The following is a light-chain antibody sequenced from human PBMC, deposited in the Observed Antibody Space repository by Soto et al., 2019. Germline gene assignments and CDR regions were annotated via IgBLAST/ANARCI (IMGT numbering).Light chain of an antibody. CDR2: EVS. V-gene: IGLV2-8*01. CDR1: SSDVGGYNF. CDR3: SSYAGSNIL. Sequence: QSALTQPPSASGSPGQSVTISCTGTSSDVGGYNFVSWYQQHPGKAPKLMIYEVSKRPSGVPDRFSGSKSGNTASLTVSGLQAEDEAEYYCSSYAGSNILFGGGTKLPVL. J-gene: IGLJ2*01.